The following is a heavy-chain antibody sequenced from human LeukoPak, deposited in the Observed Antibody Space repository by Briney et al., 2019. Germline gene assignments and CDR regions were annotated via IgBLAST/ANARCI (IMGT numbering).Heavy chain of an antibody. CDR1: GFTFSNYG. V-gene: IGHV3-30*02. J-gene: IGHJ4*02. CDR3: AKDHCSRTTCDGSPGY. D-gene: IGHD2-2*01. Sequence: GVSLRLSCAASGFTFSNYGIHWVRQAPGKGLEWLAFIKYDGSNKYYADSVKGRFTISRDNSKNTLYLQMISLTTEDTAVYYCAKDHCSRTTCDGSPGYWGQGTLVTVSS. CDR2: IKYDGSNK.